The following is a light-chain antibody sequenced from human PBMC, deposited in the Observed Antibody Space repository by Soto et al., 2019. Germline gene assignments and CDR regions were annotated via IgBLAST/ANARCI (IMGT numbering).Light chain of an antibody. V-gene: IGLV2-14*01. CDR3: SSYTSGSLRV. CDR2: EVS. J-gene: IGLJ1*01. CDR1: SSDVGGYNY. Sequence: QSVLTQPASVSGSPGQSITISCTGTSSDVGGYNYVSWYQQHPGKAPKILIYEVSYRPSGVSDRFSGSKSGNTASLTISGLQAEDEAHYYCSSYTSGSLRVFGTGTKVTVL.